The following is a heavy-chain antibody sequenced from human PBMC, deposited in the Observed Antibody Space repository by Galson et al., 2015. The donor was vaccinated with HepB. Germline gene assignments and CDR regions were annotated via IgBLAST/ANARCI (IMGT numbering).Heavy chain of an antibody. D-gene: IGHD6-13*01. V-gene: IGHV3-23*01. J-gene: IGHJ4*02. CDR1: GFTFSNYA. CDR2: ISGSGGAT. Sequence: SLRLSCAASGFTFSNYAMSWVRQAPGKGLEWVSVISGSGGATYYADSVKGRFTISRDNSKNTLYLQMNSLSAEDTAVYYCAKEWEEGYTRIDYWGQGTLVTVSS. CDR3: AKEWEEGYTRIDY.